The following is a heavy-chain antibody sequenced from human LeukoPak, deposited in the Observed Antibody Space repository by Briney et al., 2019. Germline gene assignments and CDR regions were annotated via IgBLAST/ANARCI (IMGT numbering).Heavy chain of an antibody. CDR2: ISGSGGST. Sequence: GGSLRLSCAASGFTFSSYSMNWVRQAPGKGLEWVSAISGSGGSTYYADSVKGRFTISRDNAKNSLYLQMNSLRAEDTAVYYCASHSSSSGCWGQGTLVTVSS. V-gene: IGHV3-21*01. CDR1: GFTFSSYS. D-gene: IGHD6-6*01. J-gene: IGHJ4*02. CDR3: ASHSSSSGC.